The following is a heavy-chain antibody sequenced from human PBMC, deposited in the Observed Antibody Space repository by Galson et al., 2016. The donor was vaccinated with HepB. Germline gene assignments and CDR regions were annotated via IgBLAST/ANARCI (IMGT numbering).Heavy chain of an antibody. D-gene: IGHD3-10*01. CDR2: IYYTGTT. V-gene: IGHV4-31*03. CDR1: GDSISSGGYY. J-gene: IGHJ4*02. CDR3: AANRGGSGSYDY. Sequence: LTCSVSGDSISSGGYYWTWIRQHPGKGLEWIGYIYYTGTTFYKPSLKSRLKLSVDTSKNLFSLNLTSVTATDTAIYYCAANRGGSGSYDYWGQGTVVTVSS.